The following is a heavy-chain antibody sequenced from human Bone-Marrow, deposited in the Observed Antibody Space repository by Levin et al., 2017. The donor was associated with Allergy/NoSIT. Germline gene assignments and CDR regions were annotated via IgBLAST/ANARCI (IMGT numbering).Heavy chain of an antibody. CDR3: AKDPSSIILAAGLTLDV. J-gene: IGHJ6*02. CDR1: GFTFTRSA. Sequence: GGSLRLSCVASGFTFTRSAMSWVRQPPGKGLEWVSSITGSGGYTEYADSVKGRFTISRDNSRNTVHLQMNSLTAEDTAIYYCAKDPSSIILAAGLTLDVWGQGTTVTVSS. D-gene: IGHD6-13*01. CDR2: ITGSGGYT. V-gene: IGHV3-23*01.